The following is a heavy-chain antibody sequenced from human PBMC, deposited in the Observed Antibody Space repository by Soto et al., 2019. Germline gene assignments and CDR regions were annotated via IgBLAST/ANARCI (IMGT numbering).Heavy chain of an antibody. Sequence: QVQLVESGGGVVQPGRSLRLSCAASGFTFSSYGMHWVRQAPGKGLEWVAVISYDGSNKYYADSVKGRFTISRDNSKNTVYLQMNSLRAEDTAVYYCAIIDGYNPHYFDYWGQGTLVTVSS. CDR1: GFTFSSYG. D-gene: IGHD5-12*01. CDR3: AIIDGYNPHYFDY. V-gene: IGHV3-30*03. J-gene: IGHJ4*02. CDR2: ISYDGSNK.